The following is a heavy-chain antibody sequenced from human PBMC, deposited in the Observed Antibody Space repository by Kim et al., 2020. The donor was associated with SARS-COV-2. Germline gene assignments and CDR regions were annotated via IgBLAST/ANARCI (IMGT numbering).Heavy chain of an antibody. J-gene: IGHJ4*02. D-gene: IGHD1-26*01. CDR1: GYTFTSYA. CDR2: INAGNGNT. CDR3: ARQYSGSYWDYFDY. Sequence: ASVKVSCKASGYTFTSYAMHWVRQAPGQRLEWMGWINAGNGNTKYSQKFQGRVTITRDTSASTAYMELSSLRSEDTAVYYCARQYSGSYWDYFDYWGQGTLVTVSS. V-gene: IGHV1-3*01.